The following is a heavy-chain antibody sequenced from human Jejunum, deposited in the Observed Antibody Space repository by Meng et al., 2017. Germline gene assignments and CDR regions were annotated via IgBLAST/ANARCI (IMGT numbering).Heavy chain of an antibody. J-gene: IGHJ4*02. Sequence: EVQLVESGGDLVQPGGSLRLLCAASGFTFSGYYMHWVRQSPGKGLVWVSRINSDGSITKYADSVRGRFIISRDNAKNTVYLQMNRLRAEDTAVYYCARAGYDFWTGYSDYWGEGTLVTVSS. CDR1: GFTFSGYY. CDR2: INSDGSIT. V-gene: IGHV3-74*03. D-gene: IGHD3/OR15-3a*01. CDR3: ARAGYDFWTGYSDY.